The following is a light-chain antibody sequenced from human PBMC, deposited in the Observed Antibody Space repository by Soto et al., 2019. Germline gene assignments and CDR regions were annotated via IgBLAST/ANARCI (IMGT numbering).Light chain of an antibody. CDR1: QSVSNNY. V-gene: IGKV3-20*01. J-gene: IGKJ1*01. CDR2: GAS. Sequence: EIVLTRSQGSRRLSRFARTTLSWRASQSVSNNYLAWYQQKPGQAPRPLIYGASNRATGIPDRFSGSGSGTDFTLTISRLEPEDFAVYYCQQYGSSGTSGQRTTVDI. CDR3: QQYGSSGT.